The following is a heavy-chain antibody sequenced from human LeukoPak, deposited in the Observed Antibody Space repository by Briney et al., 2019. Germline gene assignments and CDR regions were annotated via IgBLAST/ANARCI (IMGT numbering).Heavy chain of an antibody. V-gene: IGHV3-9*03. J-gene: IGHJ3*02. D-gene: IGHD3/OR15-3a*01. CDR3: AKGLGVASLIVDALDM. Sequence: PGGSLRLSCAASGFTFHDYAMHWGRQVPGKGLEWVSGITWNSGSVLYADSVRGRFTISRDNAKNSLYLQMNSLRPEDMAFYYCAKGLGVASLIVDALDMWGQGTMVTV. CDR1: GFTFHDYA. CDR2: ITWNSGSV.